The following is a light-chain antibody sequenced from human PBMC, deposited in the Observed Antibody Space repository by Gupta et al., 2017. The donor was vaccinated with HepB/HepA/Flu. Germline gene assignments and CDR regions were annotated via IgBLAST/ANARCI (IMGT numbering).Light chain of an antibody. CDR3: QQSCITPPT. CDR2: AAS. CDR1: QNISRS. V-gene: IGKV1-39*01. Sequence: IKMTQSPSALSASVGDRVIITCRASQNISRSLNWYQQKPGKAPKFLIYAASNLQSGVPSRFSGSGSGTDFALTISSLQPEDFATYYCQQSCITPPTFGQGTKVEI. J-gene: IGKJ1*01.